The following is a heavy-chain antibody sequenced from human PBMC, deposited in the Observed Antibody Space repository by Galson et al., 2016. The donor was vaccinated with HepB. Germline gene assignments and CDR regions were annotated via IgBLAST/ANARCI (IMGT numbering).Heavy chain of an antibody. CDR2: ICHSGS. V-gene: IGHV4-59*11. CDR1: GGSISSHC. Sequence: SETLSLTCTVSGGSISSHCWSWIRQPPGKGLEWIGYICHSGSNYNPPLKRRVTISVARSETQVSLRLSSVTAAVTAVYYCARVSFGGGYNMGALDYWGQGTLVTASS. CDR3: ARVSFGGGYNMGALDY. D-gene: IGHD5-24*01. J-gene: IGHJ4*02.